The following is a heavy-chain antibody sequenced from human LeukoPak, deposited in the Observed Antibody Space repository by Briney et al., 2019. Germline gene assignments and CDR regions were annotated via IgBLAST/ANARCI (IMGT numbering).Heavy chain of an antibody. CDR3: ARDFEVSSGQD. V-gene: IGHV3-21*01. D-gene: IGHD6-19*01. J-gene: IGHJ4*02. Sequence: PGGSLRLSCAASGFTFSSYSMNWVRQAPGKGLEWVSSISSSSGYIYYADSVKGRFTISRDNAKNSLYLQMNSLRAEDTAVYYCARDFEVSSGQDWGQGTLVTVSS. CDR1: GFTFSSYS. CDR2: ISSSSGYI.